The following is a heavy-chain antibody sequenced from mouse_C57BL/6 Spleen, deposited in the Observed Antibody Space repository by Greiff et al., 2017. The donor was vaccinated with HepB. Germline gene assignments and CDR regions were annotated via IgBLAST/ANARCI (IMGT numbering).Heavy chain of an antibody. Sequence: QVQLKQSGAELARPGASVKLSCKASGYTFTSYGISWVKQRTGQGLEWIGEIYPRSGNTYYNEKFKGKATLTADKSSSTAYMELRSLTSEDSAVYFCALYYSNYYYAMDYWGQGTSVTVSS. V-gene: IGHV1-81*01. J-gene: IGHJ4*01. D-gene: IGHD2-5*01. CDR1: GYTFTSYG. CDR3: ALYYSNYYYAMDY. CDR2: IYPRSGNT.